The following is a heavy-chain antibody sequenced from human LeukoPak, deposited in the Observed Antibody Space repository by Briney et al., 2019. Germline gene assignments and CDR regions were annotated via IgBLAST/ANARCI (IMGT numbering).Heavy chain of an antibody. CDR1: GFALSSYA. J-gene: IGHJ4*02. V-gene: IGHV3-23*01. CDR3: ASLSLGHY. CDR2: IGGST. Sequence: GGSLRLSCAASGFALSSYAMSWVRQAPGKGLEWVSAIGGSTYYADSVKGRFTISRDTSKNTLSLQMNSLRAEDTAVYYCASLSLGHYWGQGTLVTVSS. D-gene: IGHD6-6*01.